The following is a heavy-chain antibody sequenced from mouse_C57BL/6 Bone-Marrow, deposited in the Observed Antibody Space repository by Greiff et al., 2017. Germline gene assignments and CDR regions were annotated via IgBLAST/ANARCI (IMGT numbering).Heavy chain of an antibody. CDR1: GYTFTSYW. CDR3: ARLLRDAMDY. CDR2: IYPSDSET. Sequence: QVQLQQSGAELVRPGSSVKLSCKASGYTFTSYWMDWVKQRPGQGLEWIGNIYPSDSETHYNQKFKDKATLTVDKSSSTAYMQLSSLTSEDSAVYYCARLLRDAMDYWGQGTSVTVSS. J-gene: IGHJ4*01. V-gene: IGHV1-61*01.